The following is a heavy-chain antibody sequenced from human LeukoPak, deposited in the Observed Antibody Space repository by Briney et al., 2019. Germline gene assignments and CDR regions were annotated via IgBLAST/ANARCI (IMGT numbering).Heavy chain of an antibody. J-gene: IGHJ1*01. D-gene: IGHD3-22*01. CDR2: IDTDGTIT. V-gene: IGHV3-74*03. CDR3: ARAPSEIGGYYPEYFRH. Sequence: GGSLRLSCAASGFTFSTNWMHWLRQAPGKGLVWVSRIDTDGTITSYADSVKGRFTISRDNAKNTLYLQMNSLRAEDTGVYYCARAPSEIGGYYPEYFRHWGQGTLVTVSS. CDR1: GFTFSTNW.